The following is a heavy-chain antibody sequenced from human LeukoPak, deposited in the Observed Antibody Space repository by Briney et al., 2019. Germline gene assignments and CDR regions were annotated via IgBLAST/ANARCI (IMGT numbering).Heavy chain of an antibody. Sequence: GGTLRLSCAASGFTFDDYAMHWVRQTPGKGLEGVSGITWNSGYIAYAASVKGRFTISRDNAQNSLYLQMNSLRAEDTACYYCAKDRGNSLHYFDYWGQGTLVTVSS. CDR3: AKDRGNSLHYFDY. CDR2: ITWNSGYI. V-gene: IGHV3-9*01. CDR1: GFTFDDYA. J-gene: IGHJ4*02. D-gene: IGHD2/OR15-2a*01.